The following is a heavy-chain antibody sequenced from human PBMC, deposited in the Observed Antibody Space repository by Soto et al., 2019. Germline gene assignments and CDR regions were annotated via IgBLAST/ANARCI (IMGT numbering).Heavy chain of an antibody. CDR3: ARYIPGVRYYGMDV. J-gene: IGHJ6*02. CDR2: ISESGTIT. Sequence: GGSLRLSCAASGLPFSSYAMKWVRPAPGKGLEWVSLISESGTITYYADSVKGRFTISRDNSGNTLFLQMYSLRAEDTAVYYCARYIPGVRYYGMDVWGQGTTVTVSS. D-gene: IGHD2-2*01. V-gene: IGHV3-23*01. CDR1: GLPFSSYA.